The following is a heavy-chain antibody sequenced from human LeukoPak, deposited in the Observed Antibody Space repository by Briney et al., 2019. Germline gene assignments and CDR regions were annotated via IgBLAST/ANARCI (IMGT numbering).Heavy chain of an antibody. CDR1: GGSVSSGSYY. D-gene: IGHD4-17*01. CDR3: ARDSTTVTSYYYFDY. Sequence: SETLSLTCTLSGGSVSSGSYYWSWIRQPPGKGLEWIGYIYYSGSTNYNPSLKSRVTISVDTSKNQFSLKLSSVTAADTAVYYCARDSTTVTSYYYFDYWGQGTLVTVSS. J-gene: IGHJ4*02. V-gene: IGHV4-61*01. CDR2: IYYSGST.